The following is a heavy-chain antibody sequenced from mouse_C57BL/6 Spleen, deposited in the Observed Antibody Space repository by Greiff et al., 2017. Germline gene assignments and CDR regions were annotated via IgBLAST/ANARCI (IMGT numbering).Heavy chain of an antibody. D-gene: IGHD2-4*01. J-gene: IGHJ4*01. V-gene: IGHV5-16*01. CDR1: GFTFSDYY. CDR3: ARGNYDDYYAMDY. Sequence: EVQVVESEGGLVQPGSSMKLSCTASGFTFSDYYMAWVRQVPEKGLEWVANINYDGSSTYYLDSLKSRFIISRDNAKNILYLQMSSLKSEDTATYYCARGNYDDYYAMDYWGQGTSVTVSS. CDR2: INYDGSST.